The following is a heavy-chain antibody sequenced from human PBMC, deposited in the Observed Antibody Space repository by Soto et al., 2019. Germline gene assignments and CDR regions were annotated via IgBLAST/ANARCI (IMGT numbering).Heavy chain of an antibody. Sequence: ASVKVSCQASGYTFTSYYIHWVRQAPGQGLEWMGIINPSGGSTSNTQKFQGRVTMTRDTSTSTVYMELSSLRSEDTAVYYCARAMVRGVISGMDVWGQGTTVTVSS. CDR2: INPSGGST. J-gene: IGHJ6*02. V-gene: IGHV1-46*01. D-gene: IGHD3-10*01. CDR1: GYTFTSYY. CDR3: ARAMVRGVISGMDV.